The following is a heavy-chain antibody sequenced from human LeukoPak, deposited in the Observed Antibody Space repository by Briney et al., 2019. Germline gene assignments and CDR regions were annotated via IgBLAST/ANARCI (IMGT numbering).Heavy chain of an antibody. CDR2: INEDGSTT. Sequence: GGSLRLSCAASGFTFSSNWMHWVRQAPGKGLVWVSRINEDGSTTNYADSMKGRSTIFRDNAKNTLYLQMNSLRAEDTAVYYCVRDLGGRSGHWGQGTLVTVSS. CDR1: GFTFSSNW. J-gene: IGHJ4*02. CDR3: VRDLGGRSGH. D-gene: IGHD1-26*01. V-gene: IGHV3-74*01.